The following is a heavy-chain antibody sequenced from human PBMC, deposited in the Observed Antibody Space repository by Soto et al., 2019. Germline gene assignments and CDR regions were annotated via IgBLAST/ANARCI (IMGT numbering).Heavy chain of an antibody. V-gene: IGHV4-39*01. J-gene: IGHJ4*02. CDR2: IYYSGST. CDR3: ARQVPRPSCYDY. Sequence: QLQLQESGPGLVKPSETLSLTCTVSGGSISSSSYYWGWIRQPPGKGLEWIGSIYYSGSTYYNPSLKGRGTIAVDTSNTQFSLKLSSVTAADTAVYYCARQVPRPSCYDYWGQGTLVTVSS. D-gene: IGHD2-2*01. CDR1: GGSISSSSYY.